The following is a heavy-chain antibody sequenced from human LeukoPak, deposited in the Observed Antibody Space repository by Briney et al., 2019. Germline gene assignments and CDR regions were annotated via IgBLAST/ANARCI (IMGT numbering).Heavy chain of an antibody. J-gene: IGHJ4*02. CDR3: ARTYRFGELLPDFDY. CDR1: GGSISSSSYF. D-gene: IGHD3-10*01. CDR2: VSYSGST. V-gene: IGHV4-39*01. Sequence: PSETLSLTCAVSGGSISSSSYFWGWIRQPPGKGLEWIGGVSYSGSTYYNPSLKSRVTISVDTSKNQFSLKLSSATAADTAVYYCARTYRFGELLPDFDYWGQGTLVTVSS.